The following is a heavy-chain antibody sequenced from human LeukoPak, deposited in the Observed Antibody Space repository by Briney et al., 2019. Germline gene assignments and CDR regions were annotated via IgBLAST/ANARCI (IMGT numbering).Heavy chain of an antibody. J-gene: IGHJ5*02. Sequence: PGGSLRLSCAASGFPFSASAMTWVRQAPGKGLEWVSHILSTGTTYYADSMRGRFTISRDNSKNTLYLLMTSLRADDTAVYYCATVKYDCGDPVGWFDPWGQGTLVTDAS. D-gene: IGHD4-17*01. V-gene: IGHV3-23*01. CDR2: ILSTGTT. CDR1: GFPFSASA. CDR3: ATVKYDCGDPVGWFDP.